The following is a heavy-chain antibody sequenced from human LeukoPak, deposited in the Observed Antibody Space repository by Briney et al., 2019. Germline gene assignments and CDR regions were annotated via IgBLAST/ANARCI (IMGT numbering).Heavy chain of an antibody. CDR1: GFTISSYG. CDR2: IRYDGSNK. CDR3: AKETGDYYGSGGLTYYFDY. Sequence: GGSLRLSCAASGFTISSYGMHWVRQAPGKGLEWVAFIRYDGSNKYYADPVKGRFTISRDNSKNTLYLQMNSLRAEDTAVYYCAKETGDYYGSGGLTYYFDYWGQRTLVTVSS. V-gene: IGHV3-30*02. J-gene: IGHJ4*02. D-gene: IGHD3-10*01.